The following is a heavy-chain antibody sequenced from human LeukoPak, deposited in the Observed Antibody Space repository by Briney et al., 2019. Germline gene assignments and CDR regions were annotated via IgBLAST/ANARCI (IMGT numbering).Heavy chain of an antibody. CDR1: GFTFSSYA. CDR2: ISGSGGST. Sequence: QPGGSLRLSCAASGFTFSSYAMSWVRQAPGKGLEWVSAISGSGGSTYYADSVKGRFTISRDNAKNSLYLQMNSLRAEDTAVYYCARGTTVTTIDYWGQGTLVTVSS. CDR3: ARGTTVTTIDY. J-gene: IGHJ4*02. V-gene: IGHV3-23*01. D-gene: IGHD4-17*01.